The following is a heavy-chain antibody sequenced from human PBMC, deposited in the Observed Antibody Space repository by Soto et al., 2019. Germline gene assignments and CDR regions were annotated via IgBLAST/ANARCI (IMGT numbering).Heavy chain of an antibody. V-gene: IGHV4-39*01. Sequence: QLQLQESGPGLVKPSETLSLTCTVSGGSISSSSYYWGWIRQPPGKGLEWIGSIYYSGSTYYNPSLKSRVTISVDTSKNQFSLKLSSVTAADTAVYYCARHPHKGYIVVVVAATYWYFDLWGRGTLVTVSS. CDR3: ARHPHKGYIVVVVAATYWYFDL. CDR2: IYYSGST. J-gene: IGHJ2*01. CDR1: GGSISSSSYY. D-gene: IGHD2-15*01.